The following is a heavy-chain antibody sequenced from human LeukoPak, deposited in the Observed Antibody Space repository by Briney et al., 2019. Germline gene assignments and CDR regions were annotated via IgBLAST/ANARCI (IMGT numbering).Heavy chain of an antibody. V-gene: IGHV3-23*01. CDR1: GFTFSSYA. CDR2: ISGGGGST. Sequence: GGSLRLSCAASGFTFSSYAMSWVRQAPGKGLEWVSAISGGGGSTYYADSVKGRFTISRDNSKNTLYLQMNSLRAEDTAVYYCAKDLEGGSGSSTLDYWGQGTLVTVSS. J-gene: IGHJ4*02. CDR3: AKDLEGGSGSSTLDY. D-gene: IGHD3-10*01.